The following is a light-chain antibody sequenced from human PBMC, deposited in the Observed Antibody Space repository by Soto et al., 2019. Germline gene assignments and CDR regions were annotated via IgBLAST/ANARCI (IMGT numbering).Light chain of an antibody. V-gene: IGKV3-20*01. CDR1: QSVNNNN. Sequence: EIVMTQSPGTLSLSPGERATLSCRASQSVNNNNLAWYQQKSGQAPRLLIYGASNRATGIPDRFSGSGSGTDFTLTISRLEPEDFAVYYCQQYGTSPFTFGPGTKVDIK. CDR2: GAS. CDR3: QQYGTSPFT. J-gene: IGKJ3*01.